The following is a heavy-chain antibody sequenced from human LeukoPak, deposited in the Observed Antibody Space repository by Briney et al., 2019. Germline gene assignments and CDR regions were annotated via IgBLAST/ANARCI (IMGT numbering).Heavy chain of an antibody. CDR3: VRTYGYCSSTSCYVFDY. Sequence: SVGSLRLSCSASGFTFSYYAMHWVRQAPGQGLAYVSAIISNGGTTYYADSVKGRFTISRDNSKNTLYLQMSSLRAEDTAVYYCVRTYGYCSSTSCYVFDYWGQGTLVTVSS. D-gene: IGHD2-2*01. CDR2: IISNGGTT. CDR1: GFTFSYYA. V-gene: IGHV3-64D*09. J-gene: IGHJ4*02.